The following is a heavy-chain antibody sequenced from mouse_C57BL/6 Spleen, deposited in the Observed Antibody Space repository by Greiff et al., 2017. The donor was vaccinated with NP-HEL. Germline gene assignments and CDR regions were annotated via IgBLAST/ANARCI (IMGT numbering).Heavy chain of an antibody. J-gene: IGHJ3*01. Sequence: EVQLQQSGPELVKPGASVKIPCKASGYTFTDYNMDWVKQSHGKSLEWIGDINPNNGGTIYNQKFKGKATLTVDKSSSTAYMELRSLTSEDTAVYYWARSGGLRLAYWGQGTLVTVSA. CDR3: ARSGGLRLAY. V-gene: IGHV1-18*01. CDR2: INPNNGGT. D-gene: IGHD2-4*01. CDR1: GYTFTDYN.